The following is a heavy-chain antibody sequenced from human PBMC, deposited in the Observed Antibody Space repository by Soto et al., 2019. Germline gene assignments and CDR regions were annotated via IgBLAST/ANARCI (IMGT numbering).Heavy chain of an antibody. CDR1: GFTFSSFA. CDR3: AKGGIGRAAGLES. CDR2: ISDGPDGA. D-gene: IGHD4-4*01. Sequence: EVQLLESGGGLIQPGGSLRLSCAASGFTFSSFAMTWVRQAPGKGLQWISSISDGPDGAYYVDSVKGRFTISRDNSKNTLSLQMDSLRPDDTALYYCAKGGIGRAAGLESWGQGTLVTVSS. J-gene: IGHJ5*02. V-gene: IGHV3-23*01.